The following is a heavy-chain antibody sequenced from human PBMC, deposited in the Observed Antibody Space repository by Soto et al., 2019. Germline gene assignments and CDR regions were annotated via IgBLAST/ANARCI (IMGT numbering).Heavy chain of an antibody. CDR3: ARGPHTPVTTRGIVWFVP. J-gene: IGHJ5*02. D-gene: IGHD4-17*01. Sequence: QVQLVQSGAEVEKPGASVKVSCKASAYTFTSYDINWVRQATGQGLEWMGWMNPNSGNTGYAQKFQGRVTMTRNTSINTAYMELSSLSSEDTAVYYCARGPHTPVTTRGIVWFVPWGQGTLVTVSS. CDR2: MNPNSGNT. CDR1: AYTFTSYD. V-gene: IGHV1-8*01.